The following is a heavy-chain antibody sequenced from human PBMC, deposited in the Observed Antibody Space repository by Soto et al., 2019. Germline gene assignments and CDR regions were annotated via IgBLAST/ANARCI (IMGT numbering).Heavy chain of an antibody. D-gene: IGHD3-10*01. Sequence: SETLSLTCTVSGGSISSYYWSWIRQPPGKGLEWIGYIYYSGSTNYNPSLKSRVTISVDTSKNQFSLKLSSVTAADTAVYYCARDGVLWSYYYYMDVWGKGTTVTVSS. CDR3: ARDGVLWSYYYYMDV. CDR1: GGSISSYY. CDR2: IYYSGST. J-gene: IGHJ6*03. V-gene: IGHV4-59*01.